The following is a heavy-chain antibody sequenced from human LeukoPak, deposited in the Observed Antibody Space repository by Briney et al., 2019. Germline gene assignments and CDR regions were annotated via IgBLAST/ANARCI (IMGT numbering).Heavy chain of an antibody. D-gene: IGHD2-2*01. CDR2: IDVTTGGS. V-gene: IGHV3-23*01. J-gene: IGHJ4*02. CDR1: GFTFSTYS. CDR3: ARGEYQLPNFDY. Sequence: PGGSLRLSCAASGFTFSTYSMSWVRQAPGKGLEWVSTIDVTTGGSYYADSVKGRFTISRDNFQNTLFLQLNSLRAEDTAVYYCARGEYQLPNFDYWGQGTLVTVSS.